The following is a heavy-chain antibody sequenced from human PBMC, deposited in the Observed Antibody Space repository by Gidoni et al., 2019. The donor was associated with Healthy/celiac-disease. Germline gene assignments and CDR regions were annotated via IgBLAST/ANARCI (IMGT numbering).Heavy chain of an antibody. CDR3: ARGSDIVLMVYAQGELDAFDI. D-gene: IGHD2-8*01. V-gene: IGHV3-11*06. CDR1: GFPFSDSY. J-gene: IGHJ3*02. CDR2: ISSSSSYT. Sequence: QVQLVESGGGLVKPGGSLILSCAASGFPFSDSYMCWIRQAPGKGLEWVSYISSSSSYTNYADSVKGRFTISRDNAKNSLYLQMNSLRAEDTAVYYCARGSDIVLMVYAQGELDAFDIWGQGTMVTVSS.